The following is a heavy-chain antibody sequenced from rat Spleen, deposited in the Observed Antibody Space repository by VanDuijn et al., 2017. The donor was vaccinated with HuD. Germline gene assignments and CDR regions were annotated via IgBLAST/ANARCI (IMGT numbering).Heavy chain of an antibody. J-gene: IGHJ2*01. CDR3: SNNWELYY. V-gene: IGHV5-22*01. D-gene: IGHD5-1*01. CDR1: GFTFNDYY. CDR2: ISYDGSST. Sequence: EVQLVESGGGLVQPGRSMRLSCAASGFTFNDYYMAWVRQAPTKGLEWVATISYDGSSTYYGDSVKGRFTISRDNAQNTLYLQMNSLKSEDTATYYCSNNWELYYWGQGVMVTVSS.